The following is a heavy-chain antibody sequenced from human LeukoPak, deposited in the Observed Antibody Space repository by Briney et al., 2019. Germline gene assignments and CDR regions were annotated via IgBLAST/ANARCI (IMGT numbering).Heavy chain of an antibody. Sequence: GGSLRLSCAASGFTFSNYWMHWVRQAPGKGLVWVSRINSDARSTSYADSVKGRFTISRDNAKNTLYLQMNSLRAEDTAVYYCARGADTGYSSDSWGQGTLATVSS. J-gene: IGHJ5*02. D-gene: IGHD6-19*01. V-gene: IGHV3-74*01. CDR3: ARGADTGYSSDS. CDR2: INSDARST. CDR1: GFTFSNYW.